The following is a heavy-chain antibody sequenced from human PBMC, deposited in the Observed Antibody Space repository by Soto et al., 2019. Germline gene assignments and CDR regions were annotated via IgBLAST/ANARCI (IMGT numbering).Heavy chain of an antibody. D-gene: IGHD3-3*01. CDR2: INHSGST. CDR1: GGSISSYY. Sequence: SETLSLTSTASGGSISSYYWSWICQPPGKGLEWIGEINHSGSTNYNPSLKSRVTISVDTSKNQFSLKLSSVTAADTAVYYCARGGPYYDFWSGYSFDPWGQGTLVTVSS. J-gene: IGHJ5*02. V-gene: IGHV4-34*01. CDR3: ARGGPYYDFWSGYSFDP.